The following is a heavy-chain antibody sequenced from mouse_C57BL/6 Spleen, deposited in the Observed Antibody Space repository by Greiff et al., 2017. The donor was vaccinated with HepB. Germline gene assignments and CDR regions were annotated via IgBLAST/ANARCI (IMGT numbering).Heavy chain of an antibody. D-gene: IGHD1-1*01. CDR2: ISGGGGNT. CDR1: GFTFSSYT. Sequence: DVQLVESGGGLVKPGGSLKLSCAASGFTFSSYTMSWVRQTPEKRLEWVATISGGGGNTYYPDSVKGRFTISRDNAKNTLYLQMSSLRSEDTALYYCARHGGSIFDYWGQGTTLTVSS. CDR3: ARHGGSIFDY. V-gene: IGHV5-9*01. J-gene: IGHJ2*01.